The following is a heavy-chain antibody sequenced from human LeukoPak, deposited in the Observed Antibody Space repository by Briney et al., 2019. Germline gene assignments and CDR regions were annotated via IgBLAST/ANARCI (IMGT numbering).Heavy chain of an antibody. CDR2: IYYSGST. CDR1: GGSISSYY. V-gene: IGHV4-59*01. D-gene: IGHD1-14*01. CDR3: ARGIRRYYYGMDV. J-gene: IGHJ6*02. Sequence: SETLSLTCTVSGGSISSYYWSWIRQPPGKGLEWIGYIYYSGSTNYNPTLKSRVTISVDTSKNQFSLKLSSVTAADTAVYYCARGIRRYYYGMDVWGQGTTVTVSS.